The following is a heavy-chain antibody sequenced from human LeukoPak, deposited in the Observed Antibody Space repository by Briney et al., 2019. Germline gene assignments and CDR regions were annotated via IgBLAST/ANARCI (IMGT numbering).Heavy chain of an antibody. D-gene: IGHD2-15*01. Sequence: GSLRLSCAASGFTFSNYWMHWVRQAPGKGLVWVSRINSDGSSTSYADSVKGRFTISRDNAKNTLYLQMSSLRAEDTAVYYCARVRCSGGSCRLYYYFYMDVWGKGTTVTVSS. CDR3: ARVRCSGGSCRLYYYFYMDV. J-gene: IGHJ6*03. CDR1: GFTFSNYW. V-gene: IGHV3-74*01. CDR2: INSDGSST.